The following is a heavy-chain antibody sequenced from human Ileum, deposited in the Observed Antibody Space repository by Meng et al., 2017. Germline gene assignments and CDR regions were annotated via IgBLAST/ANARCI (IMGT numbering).Heavy chain of an antibody. CDR2: IIPIFGTA. CDR1: GGTFSSYA. V-gene: IGHV1-69*06. D-gene: IGHD5-18*01. CDR3: ARVELTDTAMGRGWFDP. J-gene: IGHJ5*02. Sequence: QVPLWQSGAVVKKPGSSVTVSCKASGGTFSSYAISWVRQAPGQGLEWMGGIIPIFGTANYAQKFQGRVTITADKSTSTAYMELSSLRSEDTAVYYCARVELTDTAMGRGWFDPWGQGTLVTVSS.